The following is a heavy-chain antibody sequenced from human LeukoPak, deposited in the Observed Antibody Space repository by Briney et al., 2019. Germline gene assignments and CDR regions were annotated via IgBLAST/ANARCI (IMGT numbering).Heavy chain of an antibody. CDR3: AKYVCGGDCYDYFDC. J-gene: IGHJ4*02. D-gene: IGHD2-21*02. Sequence: GGSLRLSCAASGFTFSNYAMSWVRQAPGKGLEWVSGIRSSGHNTYYEDSVKGRFTISRDNSKNMLYLQMNSLRAEDTAVYYCAKYVCGGDCYDYFDCWGQGPWSPSP. CDR1: GFTFSNYA. CDR2: IRSSGHNT. V-gene: IGHV3-23*01.